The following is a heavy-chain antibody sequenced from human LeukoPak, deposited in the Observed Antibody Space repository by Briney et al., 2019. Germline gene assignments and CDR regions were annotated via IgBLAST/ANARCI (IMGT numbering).Heavy chain of an antibody. V-gene: IGHV1-18*01. Sequence: ASVKVSCKSSGYTFPSYGIIWVRQAPGQGLEWMGWISAYNGNTNYVQKLQGRVTMTTDTSTSTAYMELRSLRSDDTAVYYCARAGWPLYHDYWGQGTLVAVSS. D-gene: IGHD2-8*01. J-gene: IGHJ4*02. CDR2: ISAYNGNT. CDR1: GYTFPSYG. CDR3: ARAGWPLYHDY.